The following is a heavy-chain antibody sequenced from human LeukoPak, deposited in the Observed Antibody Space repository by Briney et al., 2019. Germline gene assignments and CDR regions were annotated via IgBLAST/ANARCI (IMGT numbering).Heavy chain of an antibody. CDR1: GFTVSSNY. CDR3: AKDSPDSSGYYFDY. Sequence: PGGSLRLSCAASGFTVSSNYMNWVRQAPGKGLEWVSIIYSGGTTYYADSVRGRFTISRDNSKNSLYLQMNSLRTEDTALYYCAKDSPDSSGYYFDYWGQGTLVTVSS. J-gene: IGHJ4*02. D-gene: IGHD3-22*01. V-gene: IGHV3-53*05. CDR2: IYSGGTT.